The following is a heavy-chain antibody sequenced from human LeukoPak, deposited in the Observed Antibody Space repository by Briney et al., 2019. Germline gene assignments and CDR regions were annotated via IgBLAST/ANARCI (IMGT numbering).Heavy chain of an antibody. CDR2: ISYSGTT. Sequence: PSETLSLTCTVSGGSFSSSSYYWGWIRQPPGKGLEYIGTISYSGTTYYNPSLKSRVTISLDRSKNQFSLKLTSVTAADTAVYYCAAQIYGDFAGYWGQGTLVTVSS. CDR1: GGSFSSSSYY. CDR3: AAQIYGDFAGY. V-gene: IGHV4-39*01. J-gene: IGHJ4*02. D-gene: IGHD4-17*01.